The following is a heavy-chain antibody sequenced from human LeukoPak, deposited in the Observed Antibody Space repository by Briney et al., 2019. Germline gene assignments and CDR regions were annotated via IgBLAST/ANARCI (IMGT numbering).Heavy chain of an antibody. D-gene: IGHD3-9*01. CDR1: GGSISSGDYY. V-gene: IGHV4-30-4*08. CDR3: ARDQNYDTTEGFDP. Sequence: PQTLSLTCTVSGGSISSGDYYWSWIRQPPGKGLEWIGYIYYSGSTYYNPSLKSRVTISVDTSKNQFSLKLSSVTAADTAVYYCARDQNYDTTEGFDPWGQGTLVTVSS. J-gene: IGHJ5*02. CDR2: IYYSGST.